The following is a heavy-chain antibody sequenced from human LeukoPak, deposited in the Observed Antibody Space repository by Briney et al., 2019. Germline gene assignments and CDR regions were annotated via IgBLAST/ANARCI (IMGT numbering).Heavy chain of an antibody. J-gene: IGHJ3*01. CDR2: IKARADGGTA. V-gene: IGHV3-15*01. Sequence: GGSLRLSCAASGFTFSSAWMTWVRQAPGQGLDWVGRIKARADGGTAEYAAPVKGRFTISRDDSKDTLYLQMNSLITEDTGVYYCTTAEDGLWDQGTMVTVSS. CDR3: TTAEDGL. D-gene: IGHD6-25*01. CDR1: GFTFSSAW.